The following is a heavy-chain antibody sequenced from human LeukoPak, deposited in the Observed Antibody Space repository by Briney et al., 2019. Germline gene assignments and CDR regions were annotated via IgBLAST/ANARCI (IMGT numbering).Heavy chain of an antibody. J-gene: IGHJ3*02. CDR3: ARGAISSHGFDI. Sequence: VKVSCKASGYTFTHYHFSWVRQAPGQGLEWMGWISTDNGNTNYAQKFQGRVTMTTDASTTTAYMELRSLRSDDTAVYYCARGAISSHGFDIWGQGTMVTVSS. CDR2: ISTDNGNT. CDR1: GYTFTHYH. D-gene: IGHD3-3*01. V-gene: IGHV1-18*01.